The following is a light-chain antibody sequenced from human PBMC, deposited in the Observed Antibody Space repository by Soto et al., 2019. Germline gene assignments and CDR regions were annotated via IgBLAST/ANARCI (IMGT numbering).Light chain of an antibody. CDR1: QSVTTQ. J-gene: IGKJ1*01. Sequence: IVLTQSPGTLSLSPGERATLSCRASQSVTTQLAWYQQKPGQAPRLLIFGASIRDTGIPDRFSGSGSGTDFTLTINRLEPEDFAMYYCQQYGSSPGTFGPGTKVDIK. CDR3: QQYGSSPGT. CDR2: GAS. V-gene: IGKV3-20*01.